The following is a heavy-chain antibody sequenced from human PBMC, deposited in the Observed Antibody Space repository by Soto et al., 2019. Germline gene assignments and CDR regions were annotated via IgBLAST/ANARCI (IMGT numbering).Heavy chain of an antibody. D-gene: IGHD6-19*01. CDR1: GFTFRSYT. V-gene: IGHV3-30-3*01. CDR2: VSYDGSSK. CDR3: AKGVPGIAVAGTGYFQH. Sequence: PGGSLRLSCAASGFTFRSYTIHWVRQAPGKGLEWVTLVSYDGSSKYYADSVKGRFTISRDNSKNTLSLQMNSLRPEDTSVYYCAKGVPGIAVAGTGYFQHWGQGTLVTVSS. J-gene: IGHJ1*01.